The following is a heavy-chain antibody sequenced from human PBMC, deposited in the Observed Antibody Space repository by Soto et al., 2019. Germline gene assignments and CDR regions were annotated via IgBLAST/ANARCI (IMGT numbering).Heavy chain of an antibody. CDR2: VYYSGTT. D-gene: IGHD1-26*01. J-gene: IGHJ4*02. V-gene: IGHV4-30-4*01. Sequence: SETLSLTCTVSGGSIRNGDYYWGWIRQPPGKGLEWIGYVYYSGTTYSHPSLNSRVSISVDTSENQFSLRLTSVTAADTAVYYCVTINLVGAAYYFDYWGPGTLVTVSS. CDR3: VTINLVGAAYYFDY. CDR1: GGSIRNGDYY.